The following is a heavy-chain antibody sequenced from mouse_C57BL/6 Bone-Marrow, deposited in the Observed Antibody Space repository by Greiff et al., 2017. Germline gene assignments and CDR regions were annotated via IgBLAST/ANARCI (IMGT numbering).Heavy chain of an antibody. J-gene: IGHJ2*01. CDR3: ARRPYCYGSLDY. Sequence: QVQLQQPGAELVKPGASVKLSCKASGYTFTSYWMHWVKQRPGQGLEWIGMIHPNSGSTNYNEKFKSKATLTVDKTSSTAYMQLSSLTSEASAVYYCARRPYCYGSLDYWGQGTTLTVSS. D-gene: IGHD1-1*01. CDR1: GYTFTSYW. V-gene: IGHV1-64*01. CDR2: IHPNSGST.